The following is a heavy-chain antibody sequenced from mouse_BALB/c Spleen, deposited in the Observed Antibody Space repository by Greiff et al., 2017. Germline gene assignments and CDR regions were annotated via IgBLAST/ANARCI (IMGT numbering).Heavy chain of an antibody. CDR2: IRNKANGYTT. CDR1: GFTFTDYY. V-gene: IGHV7-3*02. D-gene: IGHD4-1*01. CDR3: ARDGTGTYAMDY. Sequence: DVKLVESGGGLVQPGGSLRLSCATSGFTFTDYYMSWVRQPPGKALEWLGFIRNKANGYTTEYSASVKGRFTISRDNSQSILYLQMNTLRAEDSATYYCARDGTGTYAMDYWGQGTSVTVSS. J-gene: IGHJ4*01.